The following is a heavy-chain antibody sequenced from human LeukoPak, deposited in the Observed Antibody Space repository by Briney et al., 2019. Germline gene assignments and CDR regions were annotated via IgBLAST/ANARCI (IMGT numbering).Heavy chain of an antibody. D-gene: IGHD3-3*01. J-gene: IGHJ3*02. CDR1: GFTFSSYW. CDR2: IDIDGSST. Sequence: GGSLRLSCAASGFTFSSYWMNWVRQAPGKGLVWVSRIDIDGSSTTYADAVKGRFTISRDNAKNTVYLQMNSLRAEDTAVYYCARGFTIFGVVNDGFDIWGQGTKVTVSS. CDR3: ARGFTIFGVVNDGFDI. V-gene: IGHV3-74*01.